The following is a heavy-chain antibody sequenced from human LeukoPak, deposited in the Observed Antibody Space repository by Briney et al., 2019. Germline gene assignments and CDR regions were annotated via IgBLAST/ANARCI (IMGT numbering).Heavy chain of an antibody. Sequence: GGPLRLSCAASGFAFSSYWMSWVRQAPGKGLEWVANIKQDGSEKYYVDSVKGRFTISRDNAKNSLYLQMNSLRAEDTAVYYCARVLVPYDGSGSFDYWGQGTLVTVSS. CDR3: ARVLVPYDGSGSFDY. CDR1: GFAFSSYW. CDR2: IKQDGSEK. V-gene: IGHV3-7*03. J-gene: IGHJ4*02. D-gene: IGHD3-22*01.